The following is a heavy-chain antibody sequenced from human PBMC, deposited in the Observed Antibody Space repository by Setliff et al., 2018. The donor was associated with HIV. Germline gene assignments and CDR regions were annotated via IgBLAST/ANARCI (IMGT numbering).Heavy chain of an antibody. CDR1: GGSISSSSDY. CDR3: AREYCSAGSCYSGR. CDR2: IYYSGST. J-gene: IGHJ4*02. V-gene: IGHV4-39*02. Sequence: PSETLSLTCTVSGGSISSSSDYWGWIRQPPGKGLEWIGYIYYSGSTYYNPSLKSQITISVDTSKNQFSLKLSTVTAADTAVYYCAREYCSAGSCYSGRWGQGMLVTVSS. D-gene: IGHD2-15*01.